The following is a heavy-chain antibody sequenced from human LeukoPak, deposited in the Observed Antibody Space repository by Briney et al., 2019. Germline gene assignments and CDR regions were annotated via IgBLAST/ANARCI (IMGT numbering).Heavy chain of an antibody. CDR2: ISSSSSYI. J-gene: IGHJ4*02. V-gene: IGHV3-21*01. D-gene: IGHD1-26*01. CDR1: GFTFSSYS. Sequence: GGSLRLSCAASGFTFSSYSMNWVRQAPGKGLEWVSSISSSSSYIYYADSVKGRFTISRGNAKNSLYLQMNSLRAEDTAVYYCARDEGADGSDYWGQGTLVTVSS. CDR3: ARDEGADGSDY.